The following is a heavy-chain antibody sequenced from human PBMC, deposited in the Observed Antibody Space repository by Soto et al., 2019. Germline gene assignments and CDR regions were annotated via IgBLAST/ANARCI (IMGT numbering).Heavy chain of an antibody. CDR2: ISGSGGTT. CDR3: ATYGSGNYYGDY. V-gene: IGHV3-23*01. J-gene: IGHJ4*02. Sequence: EVQLLESGGGLVQPGGSLRLSCAASGFTFSSYDMSWVRQAPGKGLEWVSSISGSGGTTYYADSVKGHFTISRDNSKNSLYLQMNSLRAEDTALYYCATYGSGNYYGDYWGQGTLVTVSS. CDR1: GFTFSSYD. D-gene: IGHD3-10*01.